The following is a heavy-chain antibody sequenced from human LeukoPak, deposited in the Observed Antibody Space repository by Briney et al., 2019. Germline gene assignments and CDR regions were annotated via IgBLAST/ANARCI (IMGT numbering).Heavy chain of an antibody. D-gene: IGHD3-10*01. V-gene: IGHV3-23*01. CDR2: ISGNGGKT. J-gene: IGHJ4*02. Sequence: GGSLRLSCAASGITFSSYAMSWVRQAPGKGLEWVSSISGNGGKTYYADSVKGRFTISRDDSKNTLYLQMNSLRAEDTAVYYCARETYYGSGSYSDFALDYWGQGTLVTVSS. CDR3: ARETYYGSGSYSDFALDY. CDR1: GITFSSYA.